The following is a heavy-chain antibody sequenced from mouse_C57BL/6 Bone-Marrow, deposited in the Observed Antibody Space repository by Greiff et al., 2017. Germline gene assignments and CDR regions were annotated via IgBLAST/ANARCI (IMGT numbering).Heavy chain of an antibody. V-gene: IGHV1-69*01. CDR1: GYTFTSYW. Sequence: VQLQQPGAELVMPGASVKLSCKASGYTFTSYWMHWVKQRPGQGLEWIGEIDPYDSYTNYNQKLKGKSTLTVYKSTSTAYMQLSIRTSEYSAVYYCARLSMITTLFDYWGQGTTLTVSS. CDR3: ARLSMITTLFDY. D-gene: IGHD2-4*01. CDR2: IDPYDSYT. J-gene: IGHJ2*01.